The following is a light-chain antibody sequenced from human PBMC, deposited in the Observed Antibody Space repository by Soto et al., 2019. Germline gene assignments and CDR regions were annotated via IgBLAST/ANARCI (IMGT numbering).Light chain of an antibody. Sequence: DIQMTQSPSSLSASVGDSVAITCRASQDISNFLNWYQQTPGKAPKLLTYDASDLETVVPSRFSGTGSGTDFPFTISNVQPEDTATYYCQQYDSLPFTFGPGTKVEIK. CDR1: QDISNF. V-gene: IGKV1-33*01. CDR2: DAS. J-gene: IGKJ3*01. CDR3: QQYDSLPFT.